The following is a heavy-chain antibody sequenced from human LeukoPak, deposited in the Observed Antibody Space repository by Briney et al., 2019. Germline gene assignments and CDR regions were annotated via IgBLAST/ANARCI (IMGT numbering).Heavy chain of an antibody. CDR3: ARGDSSWYPDAFDI. Sequence: ASVKVSCKAPGYTFTSYGISWVRQAPGQGLEWMGWISAYNGNTNYAQKLQGRVTMTTDTSTSTAYMELRSLRSDDTAVYYCARGDSSWYPDAFDIWGQGTMVTVSS. D-gene: IGHD6-13*01. J-gene: IGHJ3*02. V-gene: IGHV1-18*01. CDR1: GYTFTSYG. CDR2: ISAYNGNT.